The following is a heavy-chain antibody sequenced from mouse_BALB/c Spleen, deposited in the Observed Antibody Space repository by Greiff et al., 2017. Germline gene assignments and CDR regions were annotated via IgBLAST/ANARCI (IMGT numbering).Heavy chain of an antibody. V-gene: IGHV3-2*02. CDR2: ISYSGST. Sequence: EVQLQESGPGLVKPSQSLSLTCTVTGYSITSDYAWNWIRQFPGNKLEWMGYISYSGSTSYNPSLKSRISITRDTSKNQFFLQLNSVTTEDTATYYCARGYYGSSAYFDYWGQGTTLTVSS. J-gene: IGHJ2*01. D-gene: IGHD1-1*01. CDR3: ARGYYGSSAYFDY. CDR1: GYSITSDYA.